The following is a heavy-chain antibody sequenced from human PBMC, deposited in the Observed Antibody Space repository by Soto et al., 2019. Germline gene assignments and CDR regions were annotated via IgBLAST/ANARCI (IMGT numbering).Heavy chain of an antibody. D-gene: IGHD3-10*01. CDR2: ISYDGSNK. CDR1: GFTFSSYG. J-gene: IGHJ4*02. Sequence: GGSLRLSCAASGFTFSSYGMHWVRQAPGKGLEWVAVISYDGSNKYYADSVKGRFTISRDNSKNTLYLQMNSLRAEDTAVYYCAKDQEYYGSGSYPECYFDYWGQGTLVTVSS. CDR3: AKDQEYYGSGSYPECYFDY. V-gene: IGHV3-30*18.